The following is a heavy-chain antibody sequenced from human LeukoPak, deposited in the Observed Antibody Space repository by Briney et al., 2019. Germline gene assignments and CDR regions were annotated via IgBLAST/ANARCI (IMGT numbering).Heavy chain of an antibody. J-gene: IGHJ4*02. Sequence: ASVKVSCKASGYTFTSYGISWVRQAPGQGLEWMGWISAYNGNTNYAQKLQGRVTMTTDTSTSTAYMELRSLRSDDTAVCYCARADMAAQSFDYWGQGTLVTVSS. D-gene: IGHD2-15*01. CDR3: ARADMAAQSFDY. V-gene: IGHV1-18*01. CDR2: ISAYNGNT. CDR1: GYTFTSYG.